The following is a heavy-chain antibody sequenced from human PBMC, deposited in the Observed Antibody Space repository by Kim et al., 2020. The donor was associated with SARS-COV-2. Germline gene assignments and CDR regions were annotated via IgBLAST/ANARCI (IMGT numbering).Heavy chain of an antibody. CDR1: GWSFSGYY. V-gene: IGHV4-34*01. Sequence: SETLSLTCAVYGWSFSGYYWSWIRQPPGKGLEWIGEINHSGSTNYNPSLKSRVTIPADTSKNQFILKLSSVTAADAAVSYYATVRLSLLVYYYYGMDV. CDR2: INHSGST. D-gene: IGHD3-22*01. J-gene: IGHJ6*01. CDR3: ATVRLSLLVYYYYGMDV.